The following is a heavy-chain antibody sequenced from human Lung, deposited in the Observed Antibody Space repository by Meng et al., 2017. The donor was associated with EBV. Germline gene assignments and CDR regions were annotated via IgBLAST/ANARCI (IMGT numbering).Heavy chain of an antibody. CDR3: ARGKLSGYRYFDY. CDR1: GGAISSSNW. J-gene: IGHJ4*02. V-gene: IGHV4-4*02. D-gene: IGHD3-3*01. Sequence: RLQGSGPARVMPSRTPSLTCAGSGGAISSSNWWSWVRQPPGKGLEWIGEIYHSGSTNYNPSLKSRVTISVDKSKNQFSLKLSSVTAADTAVYYCARGKLSGYRYFDYWGQGTLVTVS. CDR2: IYHSGST.